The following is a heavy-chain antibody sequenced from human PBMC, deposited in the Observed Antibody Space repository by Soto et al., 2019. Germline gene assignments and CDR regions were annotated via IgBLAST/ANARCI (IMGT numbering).Heavy chain of an antibody. J-gene: IGHJ4*02. Sequence: GGSLRLSCAASGFTFSNAWMSWVRQAPGKGLEWVGGIKSKTDCGTTDYAETVKGRFTISRDDSKNTLYLQMNSPKTEDTAVYYCTTDDYDFWSGYYKGTSWGQGTLVTVSS. CDR2: IKSKTDCGTT. CDR1: GFTFSNAW. D-gene: IGHD3-3*01. CDR3: TTDDYDFWSGYYKGTS. V-gene: IGHV3-15*01.